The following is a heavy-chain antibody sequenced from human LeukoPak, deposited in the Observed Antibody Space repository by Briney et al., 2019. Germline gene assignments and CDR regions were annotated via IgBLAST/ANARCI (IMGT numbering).Heavy chain of an antibody. D-gene: IGHD2-15*01. Sequence: SQTLSLTCTVSGGSISSGSYYWSWIRQPAGKGLEWIGRIYTSGSTNYNPSLKSRVTISVDTSKNQFSLKLSSVTAADTAVYYCARDPVVGGGVDYWGQGTLVTVSS. CDR2: IYTSGST. CDR3: ARDPVVGGGVDY. CDR1: GGSISSGSYY. J-gene: IGHJ4*02. V-gene: IGHV4-61*02.